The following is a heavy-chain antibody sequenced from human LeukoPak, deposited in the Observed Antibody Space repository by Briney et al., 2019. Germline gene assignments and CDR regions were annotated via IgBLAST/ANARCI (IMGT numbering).Heavy chain of an antibody. CDR3: ARRAYCSSTSCYPTKILSYAFDI. CDR1: GGTFSSYA. CDR2: IIPIFGTA. J-gene: IGHJ3*02. Sequence: GASVKVSCKASGGTFSSYAISWVRQAPGQGLEWMGGIIPIFGTANYAQKFQGRVTITADESTSTAYMELSSLRSEDTAVYYCARRAYCSSTSCYPTKILSYAFDIWGQGTMVTVSS. V-gene: IGHV1-69*01. D-gene: IGHD2-2*01.